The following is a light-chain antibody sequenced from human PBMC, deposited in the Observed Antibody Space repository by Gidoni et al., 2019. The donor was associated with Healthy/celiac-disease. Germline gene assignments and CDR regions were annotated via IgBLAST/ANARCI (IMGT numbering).Light chain of an antibody. J-gene: IGKJ1*01. Sequence: DIVLTQSPATLFLSPGERATLSCRASQSVSSYLAWYQQKPGQAPRLLIYDASNRATGIPARFSGSGSGTDFTLTISSLEPEDFAVYYCQQRSNWPWTFGQGNKVEIK. CDR2: DAS. V-gene: IGKV3-11*01. CDR1: QSVSSY. CDR3: QQRSNWPWT.